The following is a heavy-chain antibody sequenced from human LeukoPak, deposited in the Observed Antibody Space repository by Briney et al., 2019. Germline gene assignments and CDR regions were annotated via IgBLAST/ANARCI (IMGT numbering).Heavy chain of an antibody. CDR1: GGSISSYY. Sequence: RSSETLSLTCTVSGGSISSYYWSWIRQPAGKGLEWIGRIYTSGSTNYHPSLKSRVTMSVDTSKNQFSLKLSSVTAADTAVYYCARDPLVAIFGVVTGYYMDVWGKGTTVTVSS. CDR2: IYTSGST. V-gene: IGHV4-4*07. CDR3: ARDPLVAIFGVVTGYYMDV. J-gene: IGHJ6*03. D-gene: IGHD3-3*01.